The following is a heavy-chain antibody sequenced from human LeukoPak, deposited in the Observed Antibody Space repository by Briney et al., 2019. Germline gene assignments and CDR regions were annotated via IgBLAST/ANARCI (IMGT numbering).Heavy chain of an antibody. D-gene: IGHD3-22*01. CDR3: ARYSVYDSSGYYFAGFDY. V-gene: IGHV3-66*01. Sequence: GGSLRLSCAASGFTFSSYWLSWVRQAPGKGLEWVSVIYSGGSTYYADSVKGRFTISRDNSKNTLYLQMNSLRAEDTAVYYCARYSVYDSSGYYFAGFDYWGQGTLVTVSS. CDR1: GFTFSSYW. J-gene: IGHJ4*02. CDR2: IYSGGST.